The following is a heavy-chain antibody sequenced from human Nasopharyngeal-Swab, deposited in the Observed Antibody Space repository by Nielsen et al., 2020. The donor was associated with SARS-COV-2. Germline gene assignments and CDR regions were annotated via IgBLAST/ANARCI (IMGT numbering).Heavy chain of an antibody. Sequence: GRSMRPSCGPSGSTFSTYWMHWVRQGPGKGLVWVSPINTDGSTTSYAPSVKGRFTISRDNAKNTLYLQMNSLRAEDTAVYYCARVGQPAAFDYWGQGTLVTVSS. CDR3: ARVGQPAAFDY. D-gene: IGHD2-2*01. J-gene: IGHJ4*02. CDR1: GSTFSTYW. V-gene: IGHV3-74*01. CDR2: INTDGSTT.